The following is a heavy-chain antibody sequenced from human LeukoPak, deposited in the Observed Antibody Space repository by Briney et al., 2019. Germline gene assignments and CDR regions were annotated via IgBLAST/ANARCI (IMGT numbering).Heavy chain of an antibody. J-gene: IGHJ4*02. D-gene: IGHD4-17*01. CDR2: IWYDGSNK. V-gene: IGHV3-33*06. CDR1: GFTFSSYG. CDR3: AKDYDYGDYEVYYFDY. Sequence: PGRSLRLSCAASGFTFSSYGMHWVRQAPGKGLEWVAVIWYDGSNKYYADSVKGRFTISRDNSKNTLYLQVNSLRAEDTAVYYCAKDYDYGDYEVYYFDYWGQGTLVTVSS.